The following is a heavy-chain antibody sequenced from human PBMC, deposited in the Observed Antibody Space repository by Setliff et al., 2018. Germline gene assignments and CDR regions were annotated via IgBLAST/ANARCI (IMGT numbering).Heavy chain of an antibody. V-gene: IGHV1-3*01. J-gene: IGHJ1*01. CDR2: INAGNGNT. D-gene: IGHD4-17*01. CDR1: GYTFTSYA. Sequence: ASVKVSCKASGYTFTSYAMHWVRQAPGQRLEWMGWINAGNGNTKYSQKFQGRVTITRDTSASTVYMELSSLRSEDTAVYYCARGSPTTVVTHAEYFQHWGQGTLVTVSS. CDR3: ARGSPTTVVTHAEYFQH.